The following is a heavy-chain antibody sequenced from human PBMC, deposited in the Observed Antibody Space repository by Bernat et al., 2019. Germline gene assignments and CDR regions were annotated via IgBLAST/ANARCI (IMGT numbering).Heavy chain of an antibody. CDR1: GGSFSGYY. CDR3: ARGSRSGSYFRTNRGHFDY. CDR2: INHSGST. V-gene: IGHV4-34*01. Sequence: QVQLQQWGAGLLKPSETLSLTCAVYGGSFSGYYRSWIRQPPGKGLEWIGEINHSGSTNYNPSLKSRVTISVDTSKNQFSLKLSSVTAADTAVYYCARGSRSGSYFRTNRGHFDYWGQGTLVTVSS. J-gene: IGHJ4*02. D-gene: IGHD3-10*01.